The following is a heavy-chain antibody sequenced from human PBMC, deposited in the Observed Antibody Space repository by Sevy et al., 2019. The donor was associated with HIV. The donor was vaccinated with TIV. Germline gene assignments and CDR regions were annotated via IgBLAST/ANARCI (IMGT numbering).Heavy chain of an antibody. V-gene: IGHV3-23*01. D-gene: IGHD1-26*01. CDR3: ARVGGWEVGSLDNWFDP. Sequence: GESLKISCAASGFTFSSYAMSWVRQAPEKGLEWVSTLGGSGDTTYYADSVKGRFTISSDNSKNTLYLQMNNLRAEDTAEYYCARVGGWEVGSLDNWFDPWGQGTLVTVSS. CDR1: GFTFSSYA. CDR2: LGGSGDTT. J-gene: IGHJ5*02.